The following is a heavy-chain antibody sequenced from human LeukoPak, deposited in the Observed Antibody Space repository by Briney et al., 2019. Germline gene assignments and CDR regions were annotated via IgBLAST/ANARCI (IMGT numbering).Heavy chain of an antibody. V-gene: IGHV3-48*02. Sequence: GGSLILSCAASGFTFSTYTMNWVRQTLWKGLEWISYISSSSSTIFYADSVKGRFTISRDNAKNSLYLQMNSLRDDDTAVYYCVRDRGYYGSGSYYPDYWGQGTLVTVSS. CDR2: ISSSSSTI. CDR1: GFTFSTYT. D-gene: IGHD3-10*01. CDR3: VRDRGYYGSGSYYPDY. J-gene: IGHJ4*02.